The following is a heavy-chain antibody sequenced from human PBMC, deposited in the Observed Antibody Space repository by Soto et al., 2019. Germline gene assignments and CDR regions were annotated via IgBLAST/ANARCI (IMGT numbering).Heavy chain of an antibody. CDR3: AREYYAYFDC. CDR2: ISSSSSYI. D-gene: IGHD3-10*01. Sequence: GGSLRLSCAASAFTFSSYWMSWVRQAPGKGLEWVSSISSSSSYIYYADSVKGRFTISRDNAKNSLYLQMNSLRAEDTAVYYCAREYYAYFDCWGQGSLVTVSS. J-gene: IGHJ4*02. V-gene: IGHV3-21*01. CDR1: AFTFSSYW.